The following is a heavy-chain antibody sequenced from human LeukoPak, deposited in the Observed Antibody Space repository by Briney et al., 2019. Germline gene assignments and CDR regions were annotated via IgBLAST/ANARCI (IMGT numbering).Heavy chain of an antibody. J-gene: IGHJ4*02. Sequence: GASVKVSCKASDYTFTSYGISWVRQAPGQGLEWIGWISAYNGNTNYAQKLQGRVTMTTDTSTSTAYMELRSLRSDDTAVYYCAIVTYYYDSSGYLDYWGQGTLVTVSS. CDR2: ISAYNGNT. D-gene: IGHD3-22*01. CDR3: AIVTYYYDSSGYLDY. V-gene: IGHV1-18*01. CDR1: DYTFTSYG.